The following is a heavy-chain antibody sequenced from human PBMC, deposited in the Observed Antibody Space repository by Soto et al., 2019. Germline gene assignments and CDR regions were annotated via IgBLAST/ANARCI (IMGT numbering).Heavy chain of an antibody. V-gene: IGHV1-46*02. CDR1: GYTLNTYY. Sequence: ASVKVSCKASGYTLNTYYMHWVRQAPGQGPEWMGIINPRGGGTTYAQNFQDRVTMTSDTSSSTVYMELSSLRSEDTAVYYCARGGGFSPYYYNLDVWGPGTPVTVSS. D-gene: IGHD2-15*01. J-gene: IGHJ6*02. CDR2: INPRGGGT. CDR3: ARGGGFSPYYYNLDV.